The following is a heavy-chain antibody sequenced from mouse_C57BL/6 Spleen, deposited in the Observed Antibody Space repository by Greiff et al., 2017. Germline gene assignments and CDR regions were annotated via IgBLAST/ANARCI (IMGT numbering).Heavy chain of an antibody. Sequence: QVQLQQSGAELVKPGASVKISCKASGYAFSSYWMNWVKQRPGKGLEWIGQIYPGDGDTNYNGKFKGKATLTADKSSSTAYMQLSSLTSEDSAVYFCARGDYDEDYFDYWGQGTTLTVSS. CDR3: ARGDYDEDYFDY. CDR2: IYPGDGDT. CDR1: GYAFSSYW. D-gene: IGHD2-4*01. V-gene: IGHV1-80*01. J-gene: IGHJ2*01.